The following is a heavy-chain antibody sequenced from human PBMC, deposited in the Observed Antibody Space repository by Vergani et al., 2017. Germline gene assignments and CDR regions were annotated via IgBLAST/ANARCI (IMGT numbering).Heavy chain of an antibody. Sequence: EVQLVESGGGLVKPGGSLRLSCAASGFTFSSYSMNWVRQAPGKGLEWVSSISSISSYIYYAYSVKGRFTISRDNAKNSLYLQMNSLRAEDTAVYYCARDLFYYDSSGDYSGFFDYWGQGTLVTVSS. CDR3: ARDLFYYDSSGDYSGFFDY. D-gene: IGHD3-22*01. CDR2: ISSISSYI. V-gene: IGHV3-21*01. J-gene: IGHJ4*02. CDR1: GFTFSSYS.